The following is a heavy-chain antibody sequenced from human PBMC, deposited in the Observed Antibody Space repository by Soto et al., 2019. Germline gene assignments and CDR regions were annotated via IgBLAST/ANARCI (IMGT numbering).Heavy chain of an antibody. Sequence: GGSLRLSCAASGFTFSSYAMSWVRQAPGKGLEWVSAISGSGGSTYYADSVKGRFTISRDNSKNTLYLQMNSLRAEDTAVYYCAQHYGDYGYYYYGMDVWGQGTTVTVSS. D-gene: IGHD4-17*01. V-gene: IGHV3-23*01. CDR3: AQHYGDYGYYYYGMDV. J-gene: IGHJ6*02. CDR2: ISGSGGST. CDR1: GFTFSSYA.